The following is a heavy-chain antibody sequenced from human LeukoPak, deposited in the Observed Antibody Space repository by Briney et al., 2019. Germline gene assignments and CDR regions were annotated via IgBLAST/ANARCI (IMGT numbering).Heavy chain of an antibody. CDR3: AGVPNIVVVPAASGGYYGMDV. D-gene: IGHD2-2*01. V-gene: IGHV1-69*01. J-gene: IGHJ6*02. CDR2: IIPIFGTA. CDR1: GGTFSSYA. Sequence: ASVKVSCKASGGTFSSYAISWVRQAPGQGLEWTGGIIPIFGTANYAQKFQGRVTITADESTSTAYMELSSLRSEDTAVYYCAGVPNIVVVPAASGGYYGMDVWGQGTTVTVSS.